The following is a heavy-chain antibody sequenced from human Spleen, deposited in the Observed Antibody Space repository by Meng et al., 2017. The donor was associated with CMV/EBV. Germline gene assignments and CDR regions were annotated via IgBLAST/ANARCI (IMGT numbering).Heavy chain of an antibody. CDR2: INPKSRGT. J-gene: IGHJ4*02. CDR1: GYTFTSYG. V-gene: IGHV1-2*02. CDR3: ARQPVQSFDC. Sequence: ASVKVSCKASGYTFTSYGISWVRQAPGQGLEWMGWINPKSRGTIYAQKFQGRVTLTSDTSVTTGYMYLSSLRSDDTAVYYCARQPVQSFDCWGQGTLVTVSS.